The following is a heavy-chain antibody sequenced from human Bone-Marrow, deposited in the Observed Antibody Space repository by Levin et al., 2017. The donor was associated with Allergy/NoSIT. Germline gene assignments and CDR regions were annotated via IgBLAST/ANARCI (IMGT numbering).Heavy chain of an antibody. D-gene: IGHD6-19*01. Sequence: GGSLRLSCAASGFTFSVYAMSWVRQAPGEGLEWVSLISDSGDATYYAGSVKGRFTISRDNSKKTLYLQMNSLRVEDTALYDCARQGDSSGGFLAYWGQGTLVTVAS. V-gene: IGHV3-23*01. J-gene: IGHJ4*02. CDR1: GFTFSVYA. CDR3: ARQGDSSGGFLAY. CDR2: ISDSGDAT.